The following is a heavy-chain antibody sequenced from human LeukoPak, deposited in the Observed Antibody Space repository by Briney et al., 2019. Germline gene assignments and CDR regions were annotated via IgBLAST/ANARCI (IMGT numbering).Heavy chain of an antibody. CDR3: VRTSYYGSGSWYFDL. CDR1: DGSISSTIYY. CDR2: IYYSGHT. D-gene: IGHD3-10*01. Sequence: SETLSLSCTVSDGSISSTIYYWGWIRQPPGKGLEWLGTIYYSGHTYYNPSLKSQVTISVDTSRNQFSLKLSSVTAADTAMYYCVRTSYYGSGSWYFDLWGRGTLVTVSS. V-gene: IGHV4-39*07. J-gene: IGHJ2*01.